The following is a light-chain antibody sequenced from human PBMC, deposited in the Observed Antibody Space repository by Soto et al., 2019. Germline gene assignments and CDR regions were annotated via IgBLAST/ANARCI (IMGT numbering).Light chain of an antibody. CDR3: LQHSSFPCT. J-gene: IGKJ3*01. Sequence: DIQMTQSPSSLSASVGDRVTITCRASQDIGSGLGWFQQKPGKAPKRLLYAASTLESGVPSRFSGSRSGTEFTLTISSLQPEDFATYYCLQHSSFPCTFGPGTKV. CDR1: QDIGSG. V-gene: IGKV1-17*01. CDR2: AAS.